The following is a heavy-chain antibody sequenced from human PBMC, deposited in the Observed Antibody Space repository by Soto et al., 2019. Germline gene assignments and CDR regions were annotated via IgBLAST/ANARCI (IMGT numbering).Heavy chain of an antibody. CDR3: AKELGYRSSSVPFDY. CDR2: IKQDGSEG. Sequence: EVQLVESGGGLVQPGGSLRLSCAASGFTFSNNWMTWVRQAPGKGLEWVANIKQDGSEGYSGYSVEGRFTISRDNAKNSLLLQMHSLRAEDTAVYYCAKELGYRSSSVPFDYWGQGTLVTVSS. J-gene: IGHJ4*02. CDR1: GFTFSNNW. D-gene: IGHD6-6*01. V-gene: IGHV3-7*01.